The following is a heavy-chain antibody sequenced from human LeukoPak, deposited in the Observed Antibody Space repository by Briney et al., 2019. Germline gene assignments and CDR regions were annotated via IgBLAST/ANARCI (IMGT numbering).Heavy chain of an antibody. D-gene: IGHD1-26*01. CDR3: AKDRGSGSYSDY. J-gene: IGHJ4*02. V-gene: IGHV3-30*02. CDR2: IRYDGSNK. Sequence: GGSLRLSCAASGFTFSSYGMHWVRQAPGKWLEWVAFIRYDGSNKYYADSVKGRFTISRDNSKNTLYLQMNSLRAEDTAVYYCAKDRGSGSYSDYWGQGTLVTVSS. CDR1: GFTFSSYG.